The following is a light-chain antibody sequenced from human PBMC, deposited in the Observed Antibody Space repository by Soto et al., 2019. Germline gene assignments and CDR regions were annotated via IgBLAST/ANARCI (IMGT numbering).Light chain of an antibody. CDR2: AAS. CDR3: QQINSYPIT. V-gene: IGKV1-9*01. CDR1: QGINSY. J-gene: IGKJ5*01. Sequence: QLTQSPSFLSASVGDRVTITCRASQGINSYLAWYQQKPGKVPKLLIYAASTLQSGVPSRFSGSGSGTEFTLTISSLRPEDFATYYCQQINSYPITFGQGTRLEIK.